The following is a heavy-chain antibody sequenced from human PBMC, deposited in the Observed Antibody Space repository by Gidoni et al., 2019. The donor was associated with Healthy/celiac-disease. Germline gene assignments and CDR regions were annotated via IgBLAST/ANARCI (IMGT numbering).Heavy chain of an antibody. D-gene: IGHD6-13*01. CDR1: GYTFTGYY. CDR3: ARGGFDGSSWYYFDY. CDR2: INPNSGGT. V-gene: IGHV1-2*04. J-gene: IGHJ4*02. Sequence: QVQLVQSGAEVKKRGASVKVSCKACGYTFTGYYMHWVRQAPRRGLEWMGWINPNSGGTNYAQKFQGWVTMTRDTSISTAYMELSRLRSDDTAVYYCARGGFDGSSWYYFDYWGQGTLVTVSS.